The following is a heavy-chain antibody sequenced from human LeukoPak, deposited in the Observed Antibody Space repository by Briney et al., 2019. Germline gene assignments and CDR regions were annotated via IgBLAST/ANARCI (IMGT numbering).Heavy chain of an antibody. CDR1: GFTFSSYS. J-gene: IGHJ4*02. CDR3: ARGSYYYDSSGPTTDY. D-gene: IGHD3-22*01. V-gene: IGHV3-21*01. CDR2: ISSSSSYI. Sequence: GGSLRLSCAASGFTFSSYSMNWVRQAPGKGLEWVSSISSSSSYIYYADSVKGRFTISRDNAKNSLYLQMSSLRAEDTAVYYRARGSYYYDSSGPTTDYWGQGTLVTVSS.